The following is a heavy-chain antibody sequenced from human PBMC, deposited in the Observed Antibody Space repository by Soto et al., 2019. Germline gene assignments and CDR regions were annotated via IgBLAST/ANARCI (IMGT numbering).Heavy chain of an antibody. Sequence: PSQTLCLTCTVFGDSFSSYSWRWVRQPPGRGLECIGYIYYSGTTNYNPSLKSRVTISLDTSKNQFSLKLSSVTAADTAVYYCARQVVDGAVAGAGSFDYWGRGTLVTVSS. CDR1: GDSFSSYS. CDR3: ARQVVDGAVAGAGSFDY. CDR2: IYYSGTT. D-gene: IGHD6-19*01. J-gene: IGHJ4*02. V-gene: IGHV4-59*08.